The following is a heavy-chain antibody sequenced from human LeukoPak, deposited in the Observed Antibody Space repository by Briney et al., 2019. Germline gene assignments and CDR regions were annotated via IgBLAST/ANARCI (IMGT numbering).Heavy chain of an antibody. CDR1: GASVTSHS. CDR3: ARGGASSHWFGS. CDR2: IYNSVTT. D-gene: IGHD6-13*01. V-gene: IGHV4-59*02. J-gene: IGHJ5*01. Sequence: SETLSLTCSVSGASVTSHSWSWIRQPPGKQLESIGMIYNSVTTNYRPSLKSRVTISVDASKNQLSLRLSSVTAADTAVYYCARGGASSHWFGSWGQGTLVTVSS.